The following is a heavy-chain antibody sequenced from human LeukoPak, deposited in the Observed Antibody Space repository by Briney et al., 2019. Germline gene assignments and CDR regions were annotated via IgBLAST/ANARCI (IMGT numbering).Heavy chain of an antibody. CDR2: ISAYNGNT. D-gene: IGHD3-22*01. CDR3: ARGEHYYDSSGLFDY. V-gene: IGHV1-18*01. Sequence: ASVKVSSKASGYTFTSYGISWVRQAPGQGLEWMGWISAYNGNTNYAQKLQGRVTMTTDTSTSTAYMELRSLRSDDTAVYYCARGEHYYDSSGLFDYWGQGTLATVSS. J-gene: IGHJ4*02. CDR1: GYTFTSYG.